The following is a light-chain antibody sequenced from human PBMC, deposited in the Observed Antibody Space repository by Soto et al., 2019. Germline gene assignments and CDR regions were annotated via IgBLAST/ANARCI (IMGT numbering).Light chain of an antibody. V-gene: IGLV2-14*03. J-gene: IGLJ1*01. CDR1: SSDVGGYNY. Sequence: QSALTQPASVSGSPGQSITISCTGTSSDVGGYNYVSWYQHHPGNAPKLMIYDVSNRPSGVSNRFSGSKSGNTASLTISGLQPEDEADYYCCSYTTSNTRQIVFGTGTKLTVL. CDR2: DVS. CDR3: CSYTTSNTRQIV.